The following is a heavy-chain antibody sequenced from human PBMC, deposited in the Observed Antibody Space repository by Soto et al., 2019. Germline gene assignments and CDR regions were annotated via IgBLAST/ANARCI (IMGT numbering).Heavy chain of an antibody. CDR3: ARLSYGDSFYYYYYMDV. D-gene: IGHD4-17*01. V-gene: IGHV5-51*01. CDR2: IYPGDSDT. CDR1: GYSFTSYW. J-gene: IGHJ6*03. Sequence: PGESLKISCKGSGYSFTSYWIGWVRQMPGKGLEWMGIIYPGDSDTRYSPSFQGQVTISADKSISTAYLQWSSLKASDTAMYYCARLSYGDSFYYYYYMDVWGKGTTVTVSS.